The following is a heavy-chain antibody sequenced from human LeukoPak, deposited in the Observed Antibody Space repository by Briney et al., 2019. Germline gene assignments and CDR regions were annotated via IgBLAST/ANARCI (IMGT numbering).Heavy chain of an antibody. J-gene: IGHJ4*02. D-gene: IGHD3-10*01. Sequence: ASVKVSCKASGGTFTGYYMHWVRQAPGQGLEWMGWINPNSGGTNYAQKFQGRVTMTRDTSISTAYMELSSLRSEDTAVYYCATGSFGTMVRGVTHYWGQGTLVTVSS. CDR1: GGTFTGYY. CDR3: ATGSFGTMVRGVTHY. V-gene: IGHV1-2*02. CDR2: INPNSGGT.